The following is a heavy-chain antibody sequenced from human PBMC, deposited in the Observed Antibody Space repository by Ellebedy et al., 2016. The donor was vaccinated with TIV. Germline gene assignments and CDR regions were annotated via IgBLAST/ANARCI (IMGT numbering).Heavy chain of an antibody. CDR1: GFTFSSFA. CDR3: AKGTSSGFNYDRVGFEY. J-gene: IGHJ4*02. V-gene: IGHV3-23*01. CDR2: ISGGGDST. D-gene: IGHD3-22*01. Sequence: GGSLRLSCAASGFTFSSFAMHWVRQAPGKGLEWLSVISGGGDSTYHAGSVKGRSTITRDNSKKTLYLQMDRLRAEDTAVYYYAKGTSSGFNYDRVGFEYWGQGALVTVSS.